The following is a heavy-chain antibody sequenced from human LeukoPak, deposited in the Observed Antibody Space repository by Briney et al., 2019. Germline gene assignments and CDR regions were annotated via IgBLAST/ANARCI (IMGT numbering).Heavy chain of an antibody. CDR1: GGSISSYY. Sequence: PSETLSLTCTVSGGSISSYYWNWIRQPPGKGLEWIGYISYSGSTNYNPSLKSRVTISVDPSKNQFSLRLSSVTTADTAVYYCARYSGTYYVYWGQGTLVTVSS. V-gene: IGHV4-59*01. CDR3: ARYSGTYYVY. CDR2: ISYSGST. J-gene: IGHJ4*02. D-gene: IGHD1-26*01.